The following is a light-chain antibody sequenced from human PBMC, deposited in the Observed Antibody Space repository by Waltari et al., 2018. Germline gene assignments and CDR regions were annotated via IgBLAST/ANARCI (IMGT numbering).Light chain of an antibody. CDR2: AAS. V-gene: IGKV1-39*01. CDR1: QSISSY. Sequence: DIQMTQSPSSLSASVGDRVTITCRASQSISSYLNWYQQKPGKAPKLLIYAASSLQSGVPSRFSGSGAGTDFTLTSSSLQPEDFATYYCQQSYSTPRMYTFGQGTKREIK. J-gene: IGKJ2*01. CDR3: QQSYSTPRMYT.